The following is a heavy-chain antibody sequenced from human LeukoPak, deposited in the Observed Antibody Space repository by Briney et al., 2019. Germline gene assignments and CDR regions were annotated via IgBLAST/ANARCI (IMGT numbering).Heavy chain of an antibody. CDR1: GGTFSSYA. Sequence: SVKVSCKAAGGTFSSYAISWVRQAPGQGLEWMGRIIPILGIANYAQKFQGRVTITADKSTSTAYMELSSLRSEDTAVYYCAGTYCGGDCYPSSPDAFDIWGQGTMVTVSS. CDR3: AGTYCGGDCYPSSPDAFDI. D-gene: IGHD2-21*02. CDR2: IIPILGIA. V-gene: IGHV1-69*04. J-gene: IGHJ3*02.